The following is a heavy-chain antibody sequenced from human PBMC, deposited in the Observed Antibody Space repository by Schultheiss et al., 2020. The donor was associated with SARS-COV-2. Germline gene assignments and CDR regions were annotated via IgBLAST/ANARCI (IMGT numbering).Heavy chain of an antibody. CDR2: IYYSGST. D-gene: IGHD2-21*01. J-gene: IGHJ4*02. Sequence: ESLKISCTVSGGSVSSGSYYWSWIRQPPGKGLEWIGYIYYSGSTYYNPSLKSRVTISVDTSKNQFSLKLSSVTAADTAVYYCASGAILDYWGQGTLVTVSS. CDR3: ASGAILDY. V-gene: IGHV4-61*01. CDR1: GGSVSSGSYY.